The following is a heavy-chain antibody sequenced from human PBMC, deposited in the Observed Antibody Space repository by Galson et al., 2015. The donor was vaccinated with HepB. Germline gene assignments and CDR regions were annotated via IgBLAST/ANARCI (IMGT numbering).Heavy chain of an antibody. CDR3: AREDGYCSGSDCYSFFEY. CDR1: GFTVSSKY. V-gene: IGHV3-66*01. J-gene: IGHJ4*02. CDR2: IYRGDRT. D-gene: IGHD2-15*01. Sequence: SLRLSCAVSGFTVSSKYMSWVRQAPGKGLEWVSVIYRGDRTYYADSVKGRFTISRDNSKNTLYLQMNSLRAEDTAVYYCAREDGYCSGSDCYSFFEYWGQGTLATVSS.